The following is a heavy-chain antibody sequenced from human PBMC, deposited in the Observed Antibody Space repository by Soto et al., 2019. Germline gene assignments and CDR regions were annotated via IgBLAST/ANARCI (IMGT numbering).Heavy chain of an antibody. CDR2: VSPYNGDT. V-gene: IGHV1-18*04. Sequence: ASVKVSCKASGYTFTTYGINWVRQPPGQGLEWMGWVSPYNGDTTYAQKVQGRATMTTDTSTTTAYLELRSLRSDDTAVYYCAREVGHMDVWGQGTTVTVSS. D-gene: IGHD2-2*01. CDR3: AREVGHMDV. J-gene: IGHJ6*02. CDR1: GYTFTTYG.